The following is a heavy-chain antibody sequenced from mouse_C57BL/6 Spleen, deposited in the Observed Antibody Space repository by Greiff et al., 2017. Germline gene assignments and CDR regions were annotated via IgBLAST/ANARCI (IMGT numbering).Heavy chain of an antibody. V-gene: IGHV5-17*01. CDR2: ISSGSSTI. CDR3: ARPRDGYSWFAC. J-gene: IGHJ3*01. D-gene: IGHD2-3*01. Sequence: DVKLVESGGGLVKPGGSLKLSCAASGFTFSDYGMHWVRQAPEKGLEWVAYISSGSSTIYYADTVKGRFTISRDNAKNTLFLQMTSLRSEDTAMYYCARPRDGYSWFACWGQGTLVTVSA. CDR1: GFTFSDYG.